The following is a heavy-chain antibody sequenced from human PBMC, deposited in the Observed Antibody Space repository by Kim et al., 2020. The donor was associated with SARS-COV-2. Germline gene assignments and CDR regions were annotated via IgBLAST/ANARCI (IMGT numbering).Heavy chain of an antibody. Sequence: GGSLRLSCAASGFTFSNYMMNWVRQAPGKGLEWVSYISSTSSIIYFADSVKGRFTISRDNAKNSVYLPMHSLGDDDTAVYYCARDTGRTGYYYGMDLWGQGTTVTVSS. CDR3: ARDTGRTGYYYGMDL. D-gene: IGHD1-1*01. CDR1: GFTFSNYM. V-gene: IGHV3-48*02. J-gene: IGHJ6*02. CDR2: ISSTSSII.